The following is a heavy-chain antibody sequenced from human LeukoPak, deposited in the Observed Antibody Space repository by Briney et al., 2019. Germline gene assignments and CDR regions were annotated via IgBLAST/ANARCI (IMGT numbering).Heavy chain of an antibody. CDR1: GGSISSGSYY. D-gene: IGHD3-22*01. J-gene: IGHJ4*02. CDR2: IYTSGST. V-gene: IGHV4-61*02. Sequence: SETLSLTCTVSGGSISSGSYYWSWIRQPAGKGLEWIGRIYTSGSTNYNPSLKSRVTISVDTSKNQLSLKLSSVTAADTAVYYCAREYYYDSSGYYHRGQGTLVTVSS. CDR3: AREYYYDSSGYYH.